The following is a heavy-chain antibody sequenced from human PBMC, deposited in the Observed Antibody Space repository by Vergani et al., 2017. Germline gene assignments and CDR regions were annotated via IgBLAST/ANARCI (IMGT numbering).Heavy chain of an antibody. CDR2: ISGSGGST. CDR3: AKGRLRFLEWLLYDY. D-gene: IGHD3-3*01. J-gene: IGHJ4*02. V-gene: IGHV3-23*01. CDR1: GFTFSSYA. Sequence: EVQLLESGGGLVQPGGSLRLSCAASGFTFSSYALSWVRQAPGKGLEWVSAISGSGGSTYYADSVKGRFTISRDNSKNTLYLQMNSLRAEDTAVYYCAKGRLRFLEWLLYDYWGQGTLVTVSS.